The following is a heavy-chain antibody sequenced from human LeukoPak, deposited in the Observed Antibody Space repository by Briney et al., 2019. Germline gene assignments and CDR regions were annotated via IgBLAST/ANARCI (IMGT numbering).Heavy chain of an antibody. CDR2: IYYSGST. CDR3: ARDPLPADAFDI. J-gene: IGHJ3*02. V-gene: IGHV4-31*03. CDR1: GGSISSGGYY. Sequence: PSETLSLTCTVSGGSISSGGYYWSWIRQHPGKGLEWIGYIYYSGSTYYNPSLKSRVTISVDTSKNQFSLKLSSVTAADTAVYYRARDPLPADAFDIWGQGTMVTVSS.